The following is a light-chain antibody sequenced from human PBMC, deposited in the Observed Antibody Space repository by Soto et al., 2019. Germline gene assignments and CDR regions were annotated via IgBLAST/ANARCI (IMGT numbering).Light chain of an antibody. V-gene: IGKV3-20*01. CDR1: QSVSSTY. CDR2: STS. CDR3: QQYGRSPNT. J-gene: IGKJ2*01. Sequence: EVVLTQSPGTLSLSPGERATLSCRASQSVSSTYFAWYQQKPGQSPRLLIYSTSSRATGIPDRFSGSGSGTDFTLTISRLEPEDFAVYYCQQYGRSPNTFGQGTKLEI.